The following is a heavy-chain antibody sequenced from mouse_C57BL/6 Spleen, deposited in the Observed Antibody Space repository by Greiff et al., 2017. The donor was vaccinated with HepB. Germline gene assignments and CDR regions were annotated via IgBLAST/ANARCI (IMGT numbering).Heavy chain of an antibody. CDR2: ISYDGSN. V-gene: IGHV3-6*01. CDR3: ASGDYYYGSSSAWFAY. Sequence: EVKLQESGPGLVKPSQSLSLTCSVTGYSITSGYYWNWIRQFPGNKLEWMGYISYDGSNNYNPSLKNRISITRDTSKNQFFLKLNSVTTEDTATYYCASGDYYYGSSSAWFAYWGQGTLVTVAA. J-gene: IGHJ3*01. CDR1: GYSITSGYY. D-gene: IGHD1-1*01.